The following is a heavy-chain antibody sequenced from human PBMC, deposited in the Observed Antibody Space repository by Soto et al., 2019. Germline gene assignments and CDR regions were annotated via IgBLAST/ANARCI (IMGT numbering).Heavy chain of an antibody. D-gene: IGHD2-15*01. Sequence: PGGYLRLSCAASGFSFSSYRMNWVRQAPGKGPEWLSYISSSSRTIYYADSVKGRFTISRDNAQNSLSLQMNSLRDEDTAIYYCARDWGYCSGGTCHYGMDVWGQGTTVTVSS. CDR1: GFSFSSYR. CDR3: ARDWGYCSGGTCHYGMDV. V-gene: IGHV3-48*02. J-gene: IGHJ6*02. CDR2: ISSSSRTI.